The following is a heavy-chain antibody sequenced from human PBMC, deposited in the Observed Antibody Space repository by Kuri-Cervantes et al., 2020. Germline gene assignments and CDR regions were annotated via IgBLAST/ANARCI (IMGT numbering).Heavy chain of an antibody. CDR1: GFTFNNYA. V-gene: IGHV3-23*01. CDR2: ISRGGGDT. Sequence: GESLKISCAASGFTFNNYAVSWVRQVPGKGLEWVSAISRGGGDTFSADSVKGRFTISRDNSKSTVYLQMNSLKAEDTAVYYCARDRQQLANLDSWGQGTLVTVSS. CDR3: ARDRQQLANLDS. J-gene: IGHJ5*01. D-gene: IGHD6-13*01.